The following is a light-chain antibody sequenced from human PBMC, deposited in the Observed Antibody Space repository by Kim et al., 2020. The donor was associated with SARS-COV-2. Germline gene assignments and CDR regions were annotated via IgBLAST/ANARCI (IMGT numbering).Light chain of an antibody. J-gene: IGLJ3*02. CDR2: SNK. CDR1: SANIGSNS. CDR3: AAWDDSLNGLV. Sequence: GQRVTITCSGSSANIGSNSVNWYQQLPGTAPELLIYSNKQRPSGIPERFSGSRSGTSASLAISGLQSEDEADYYCAAWDDSLNGLVFGGGTKLTVL. V-gene: IGLV1-44*01.